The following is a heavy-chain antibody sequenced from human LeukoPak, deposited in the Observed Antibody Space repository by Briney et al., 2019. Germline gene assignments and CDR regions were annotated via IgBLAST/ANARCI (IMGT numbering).Heavy chain of an antibody. J-gene: IGHJ4*02. Sequence: SETLSLTCAVSGGSISSYYWNWIRQPPGKGLEWIGYIYYSGSTNYNPSLESRVTMSVDTSKNQFSLKLSSVTAADTAVYYCARGQHSYGYFNGFDYWGQGTLVTVSS. CDR2: IYYSGST. CDR3: ARGQHSYGYFNGFDY. D-gene: IGHD5-18*01. V-gene: IGHV4-59*01. CDR1: GGSISSYY.